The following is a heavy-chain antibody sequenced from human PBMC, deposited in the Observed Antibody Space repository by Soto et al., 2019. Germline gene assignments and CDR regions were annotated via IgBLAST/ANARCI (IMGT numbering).Heavy chain of an antibody. CDR2: ITTSSAYI. CDR3: VRLGTARLLRHGWFDT. D-gene: IGHD2-21*01. J-gene: IGHJ5*02. Sequence: EVQLVESGGGLVKPGGSLRLSCAASGFTFNTYDMNWVRQAPGKGLEWVSSITTSSAYIYYADSLKGRITISRDNAKNSLFLQMNSLRAEDTAVYYCVRLGTARLLRHGWFDTWGQGTLVTVSS. CDR1: GFTFNTYD. V-gene: IGHV3-21*01.